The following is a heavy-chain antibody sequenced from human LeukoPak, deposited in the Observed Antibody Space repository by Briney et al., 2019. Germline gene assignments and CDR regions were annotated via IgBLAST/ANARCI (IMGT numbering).Heavy chain of an antibody. CDR3: ARESTDSGLGMDV. CDR1: VGTFSSYA. D-gene: IGHD1-26*01. Sequence: ASVKVSCKASVGTFSSYAISWVRQAPGQGLEWMGKIIPILGIANYAQKFQGRVTITADKSTSTAYMELSSLRSEDTAVYDCARESTDSGLGMDVWGQGTTVTVSS. V-gene: IGHV1-69*04. J-gene: IGHJ6*02. CDR2: IIPILGIA.